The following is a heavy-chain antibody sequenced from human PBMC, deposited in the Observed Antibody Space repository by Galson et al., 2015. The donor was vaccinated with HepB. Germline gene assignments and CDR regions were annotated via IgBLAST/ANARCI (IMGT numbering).Heavy chain of an antibody. CDR3: GKGDRSTSVCAYYGVFDCP. J-gene: IGHJ5*02. Sequence: SLRLSCAASGFTFSGYWMHWVRQVPGKGLVWLSRINADGSRKSYGDSVKGRFTIFRDNAKSTLYLQMNSPTVGDTAVYYCGKGDRSTSVCAYYGVFDCPWGQGTLVTVS. CDR1: GFTFSGYW. V-gene: IGHV3-74*01. D-gene: IGHD3/OR15-3a*01. CDR2: INADGSRK.